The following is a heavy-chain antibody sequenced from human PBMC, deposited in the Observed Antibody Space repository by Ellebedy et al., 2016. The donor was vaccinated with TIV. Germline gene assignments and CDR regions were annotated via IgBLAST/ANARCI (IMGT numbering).Heavy chain of an antibody. Sequence: PGGSLRLSCAASGFTFSSYSMNWVRQAPGKGLEWVSAISGSGGSTYYADSVKGRFTISRDNSKNTLYLQMNSLRAEDTAVYYCAKQFYGGNSGGVDYWGQGTLVTVSS. J-gene: IGHJ4*02. D-gene: IGHD4-23*01. CDR3: AKQFYGGNSGGVDY. CDR1: GFTFSSYS. CDR2: ISGSGGST. V-gene: IGHV3-23*01.